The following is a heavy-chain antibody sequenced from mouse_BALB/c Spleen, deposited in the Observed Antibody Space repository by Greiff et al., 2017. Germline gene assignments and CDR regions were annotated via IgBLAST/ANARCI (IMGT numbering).Heavy chain of an antibody. J-gene: IGHJ2*01. CDR3: ASSSYFDY. CDR2: ISSGGST. V-gene: IGHV5-6-5*01. D-gene: IGHD1-1*01. CDR1: GFTFSSYA. Sequence: DVMLVESGGGLVKPGGSLKLSCAASGFTFSSYAMSWVRQTPEKRLEWVASISSGGSTYYPDSVKGRFTISRDNARNILYLQMSSLRSEDTAMYYCASSSYFDYWGQGTTLTVSS.